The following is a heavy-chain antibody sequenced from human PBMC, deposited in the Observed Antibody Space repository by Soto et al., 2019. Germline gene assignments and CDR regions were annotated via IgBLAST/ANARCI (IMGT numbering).Heavy chain of an antibody. CDR1: GGSFSGYY. D-gene: IGHD2-15*01. CDR3: ARDGGGLYCSGGSCYFDY. Sequence: QVQLQQWGAGLLKPSETLSLTCAVYGGSFSGYYWSWIRQPPGKGLEWIGEINHSGSTNYNPSLKSRVTISVDTSKNQFSLKLSSVTAADTAVYYCARDGGGLYCSGGSCYFDYWGQGTLVTVSS. V-gene: IGHV4-34*01. CDR2: INHSGST. J-gene: IGHJ4*02.